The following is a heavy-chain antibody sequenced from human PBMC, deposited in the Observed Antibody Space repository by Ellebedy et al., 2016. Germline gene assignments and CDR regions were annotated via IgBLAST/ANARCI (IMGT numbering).Heavy chain of an antibody. V-gene: IGHV3-23*01. D-gene: IGHD4-23*01. CDR1: GFSFSDYA. J-gene: IGHJ4*02. CDR2: ITATGGST. CDR3: ARGRGGGTTISAVTPVN. Sequence: GESLKISXGASGFSFSDYAMSWIRQAPGKGLEWISAITATGGSTYYLASVKGRFTISRDNPKSILYLQMNSLRAEDTAVYYCARGRGGGTTISAVTPVNWGQGTLVTVSS.